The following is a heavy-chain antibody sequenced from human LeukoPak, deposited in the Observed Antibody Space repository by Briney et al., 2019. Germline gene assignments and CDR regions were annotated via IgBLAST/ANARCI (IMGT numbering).Heavy chain of an antibody. CDR3: SSLQGSLALP. Sequence: GGSLRLSCTSSGFTFGDFALSCGRQAPGKGLEWAGLIRSKTYGGTTEYAASVKGRFTISRDDSKSIAYLQMSSLKIEDTAVYYCSSLQGSLALPWGQGTMVTVSS. J-gene: IGHJ3*01. CDR1: GFTFGDFA. V-gene: IGHV3-49*04. CDR2: IRSKTYGGTT. D-gene: IGHD1-7*01.